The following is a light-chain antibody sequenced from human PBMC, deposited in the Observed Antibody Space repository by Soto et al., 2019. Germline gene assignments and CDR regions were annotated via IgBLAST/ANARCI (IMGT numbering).Light chain of an antibody. CDR2: GAS. V-gene: IGKV3-20*01. J-gene: IGKJ1*01. CDR3: QQYGSSGT. Sequence: ENMLTHSPGTLSSSGLHRHALXCRASQSVNSNYLAWYQQKRGQAPRLLIYGASSRATGLPDRFSGSGSGTDFTLTIGRLEPEDFAVYYCQQYGSSGTFGQGTKVDIK. CDR1: QSVNSNY.